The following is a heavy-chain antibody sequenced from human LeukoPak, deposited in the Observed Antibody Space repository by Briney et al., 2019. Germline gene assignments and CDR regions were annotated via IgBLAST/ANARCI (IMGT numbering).Heavy chain of an antibody. CDR3: ARVRSEYFDWLTAIDY. Sequence: QPGGSLRLSCAASGFTFSNYAMSWVRQAPGKGLEWVSDISGSGGSAYYADSVKGRFTISRDNAKNSLSLQMNSLRAEDTAVYYCARVRSEYFDWLTAIDYWGQGTLVTVSS. V-gene: IGHV3-23*01. D-gene: IGHD3-9*01. J-gene: IGHJ4*02. CDR2: ISGSGGSA. CDR1: GFTFSNYA.